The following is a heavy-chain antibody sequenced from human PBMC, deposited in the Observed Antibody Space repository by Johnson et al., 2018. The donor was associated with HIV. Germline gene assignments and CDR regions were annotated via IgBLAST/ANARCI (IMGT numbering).Heavy chain of an antibody. CDR3: ARVSSEDAFDI. J-gene: IGHJ3*02. V-gene: IGHV3-20*04. CDR2: INWNGGYT. Sequence: EVQLLESGGGLVQPGRSLRLSCAASGFTFDDYAMPWVLQAPGTGLEWVSGINWNGGYTGYADSVKGRFNISRDNSKNTRYLQMNSIRAEDTAVYYCARVSSEDAFDIWGQGTMVTVSS. CDR1: GFTFDDYA.